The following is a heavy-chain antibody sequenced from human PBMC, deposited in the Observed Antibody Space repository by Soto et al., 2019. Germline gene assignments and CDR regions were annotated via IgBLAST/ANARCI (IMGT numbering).Heavy chain of an antibody. J-gene: IGHJ6*02. Sequence: GGSLRLSCAASGFTFSSYEMNWVRQAPGKGPEWVSYISSSGSTIYYADSVKGRFTISRDNAKNSLYLQMNSLRAEDTAVYYCARRASSGWYLYYYGMDVWGQGTTVTVS. CDR2: ISSSGSTI. D-gene: IGHD6-19*01. CDR1: GFTFSSYE. V-gene: IGHV3-48*03. CDR3: ARRASSGWYLYYYGMDV.